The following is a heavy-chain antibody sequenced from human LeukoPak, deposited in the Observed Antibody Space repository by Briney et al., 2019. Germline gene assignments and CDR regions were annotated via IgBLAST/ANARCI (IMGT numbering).Heavy chain of an antibody. V-gene: IGHV4-59*01. CDR2: ISYSGYT. Sequence: NPSETLSLTCTVSGGSISSYYWSWIRQPPGKGLEWIGYISYSGYTNYNPSLKSRVTISVDTSKNQFSLKLNSVTAADTAVYYCARSEWMQFGGLGLNYYYYLDVWGKGTTVTVSS. CDR3: ARSEWMQFGGLGLNYYYYLDV. J-gene: IGHJ6*03. D-gene: IGHD5-18*01. CDR1: GGSISSYY.